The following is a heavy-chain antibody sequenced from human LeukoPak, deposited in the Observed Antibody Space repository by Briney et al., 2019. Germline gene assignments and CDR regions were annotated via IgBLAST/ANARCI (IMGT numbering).Heavy chain of an antibody. D-gene: IGHD3-22*01. CDR1: GGTFSSYG. CDR2: IIPLFGSV. CDR3: ARVPHYYDSSGYYYTFDY. J-gene: IGHJ4*02. V-gene: IGHV1-69*13. Sequence: SVKVSCKASGGTFSSYGITWVRQAPGQGLEWMGGIIPLFGSVHYAQKFQGRVTITADESTATAYMDLNSLRSEDTAVYYCARVPHYYDSSGYYYTFDYWGQGTLVTVSS.